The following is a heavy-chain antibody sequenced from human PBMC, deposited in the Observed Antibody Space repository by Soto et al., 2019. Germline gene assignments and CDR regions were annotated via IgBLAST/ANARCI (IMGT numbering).Heavy chain of an antibody. CDR3: AREPSLYLPTTVTGVGLDL. Sequence: PSETLSLTCTVSGGATISDNYLSLIRHPPGKVLEWIGHIYYSGNTDYNPSLKSRLAISIDTSKNQFSLKPSSVTAADTAVYYCAREPSLYLPTTVTGVGLDLWGRGTLVTVSS. CDR1: GGATISDNY. J-gene: IGHJ2*01. CDR2: IYYSGNT. D-gene: IGHD3-10*01. V-gene: IGHV4-39*07.